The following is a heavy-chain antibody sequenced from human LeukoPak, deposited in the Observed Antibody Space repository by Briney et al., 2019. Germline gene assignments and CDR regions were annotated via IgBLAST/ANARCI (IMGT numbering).Heavy chain of an antibody. CDR3: ARDFGGSGSYSFAFDI. Sequence: GASVKVSCKASGYTFTSYDINWVRQATGQGLGWMGWMNPNSGNTGYAQKFQGRVTMTRNTSISTAYMELSSLRSEDTAVYYCARDFGGSGSYSFAFDIWGQGTMVTVSS. V-gene: IGHV1-8*01. CDR2: MNPNSGNT. D-gene: IGHD3-10*01. CDR1: GYTFTSYD. J-gene: IGHJ3*02.